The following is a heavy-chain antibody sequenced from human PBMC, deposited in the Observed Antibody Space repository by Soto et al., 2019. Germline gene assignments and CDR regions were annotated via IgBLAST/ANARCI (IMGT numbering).Heavy chain of an antibody. V-gene: IGHV4-59*08. CDR1: GGSISSYY. Sequence: SETLSLTCTVSGGSISSYYGSWIRQPPGKGLEWIGYIYHSGSTNYNPSLKSRVTISVDTSKNQFSLKLSSVTAADTAVYYCARLVWSYGTWFDPWGQGTLVTVSS. CDR3: ARLVWSYGTWFDP. J-gene: IGHJ5*02. CDR2: IYHSGST. D-gene: IGHD5-18*01.